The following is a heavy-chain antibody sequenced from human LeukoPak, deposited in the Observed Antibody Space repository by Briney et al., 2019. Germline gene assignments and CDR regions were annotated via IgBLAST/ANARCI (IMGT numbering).Heavy chain of an antibody. D-gene: IGHD6-13*01. Sequence: SETLSLTCAVSGGSFSGYYWSWIRQPPGKGLEWIGEINHSGSTNYNPSLKSRVTISVDTSKNQFSLKLSSVTAADTAVYYCARGTTGYSSSWYPRPHYYYMDVWGKGTTVTVSS. J-gene: IGHJ6*03. V-gene: IGHV4-34*01. CDR1: GGSFSGYY. CDR2: INHSGST. CDR3: ARGTTGYSSSWYPRPHYYYMDV.